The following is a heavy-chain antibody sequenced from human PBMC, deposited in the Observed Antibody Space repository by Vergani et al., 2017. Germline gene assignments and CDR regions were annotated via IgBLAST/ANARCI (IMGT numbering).Heavy chain of an antibody. CDR2: ISSSGSTI. CDR3: ARGDWSGYYYYYYGMDV. J-gene: IGHJ6*02. CDR1: GFTFSSYE. D-gene: IGHD3-3*01. Sequence: VQLVESGGGVVQPGRSLRLSCAASGFTFSSYEMNWVRQAPGKGMEWVSYISSSGSTIYYADSVKGRFTISRDNAKNSLYLQMNSLIAEDTAVYYCARGDWSGYYYYYYGMDVWGQGTTVTVSS. V-gene: IGHV3-48*03.